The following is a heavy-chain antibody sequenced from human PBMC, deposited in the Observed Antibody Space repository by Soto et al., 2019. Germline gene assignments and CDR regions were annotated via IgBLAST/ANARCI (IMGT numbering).Heavy chain of an antibody. CDR1: GGSISSGGYY. Sequence: QVQLQESGPGLVKPSQTLSLTCTVSGGSISSGGYYWSWIRQHPGKGLEWIGYIYYSGSTYYNPSLKSRVIISVDTSKNQFSLKLSSVTAADTAVYYCARSMLLMVYAGAFDIWGQGTMVTVSS. D-gene: IGHD2-8*01. V-gene: IGHV4-31*03. CDR2: IYYSGST. CDR3: ARSMLLMVYAGAFDI. J-gene: IGHJ3*02.